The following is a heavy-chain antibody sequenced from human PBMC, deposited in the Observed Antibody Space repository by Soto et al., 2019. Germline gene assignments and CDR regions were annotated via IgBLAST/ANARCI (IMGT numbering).Heavy chain of an antibody. V-gene: IGHV3-7*01. CDR1: GFTFSSYW. CDR3: ARDYYSSNWENGYYYYAMDV. D-gene: IGHD6-13*01. J-gene: IGHJ6*02. CDR2: IKQDGSEN. Sequence: ESGGGLVQPGGSLRLSCAASGFTFSSYWMSWVRQAPGKGLEWVANIKQDGSENYYVDSVRGRFTISRDNAKNSLYLQMNSLRAEDTAVYYCARDYYSSNWENGYYYYAMDVWGQGTTVTVSS.